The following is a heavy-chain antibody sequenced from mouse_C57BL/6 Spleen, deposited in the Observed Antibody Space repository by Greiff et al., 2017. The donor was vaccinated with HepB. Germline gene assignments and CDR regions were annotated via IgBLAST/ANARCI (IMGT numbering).Heavy chain of an antibody. CDR3: ARGGGAWFAY. CDR1: GYTFTSYW. CDR2: IDPSDSYT. V-gene: IGHV1-69*01. J-gene: IGHJ3*01. Sequence: QVQLKQPGAELVMPGASVKLSCKASGYTFTSYWMHWVKQRPGQGLEWIGEIDPSDSYTNYNQKFKGKSTLTVDKSSSTAYMQLSSLTSEGSAVYYCARGGGAWFAYWGQGTLVTVSA.